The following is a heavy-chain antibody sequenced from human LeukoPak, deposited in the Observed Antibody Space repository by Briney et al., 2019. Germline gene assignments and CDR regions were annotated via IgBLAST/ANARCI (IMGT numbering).Heavy chain of an antibody. Sequence: SVKVSCKASGGTFSSYAISWVRQAPGQGLEWMGGIIPISGTANYAQKFQGRVTITADESTSTAYMELSSLRSEDTAVYYCARVDSSSSHGLEDYYYYMDVWGKGTTVTVSS. D-gene: IGHD6-6*01. J-gene: IGHJ6*03. CDR2: IIPISGTA. CDR3: ARVDSSSSHGLEDYYYYMDV. CDR1: GGTFSSYA. V-gene: IGHV1-69*01.